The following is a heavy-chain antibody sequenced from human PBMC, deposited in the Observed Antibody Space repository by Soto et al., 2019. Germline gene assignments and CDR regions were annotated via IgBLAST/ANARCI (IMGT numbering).Heavy chain of an antibody. D-gene: IGHD1-26*01. Sequence: ASVKVSCKASGYTFTSYYIHWVRQAPGQRLEWMGIINPSGSDTKYAQKFQGRVTMTRDTSANTAYMELTSLLPEDTALYYCARRSPYYGIDYWGQGTLVTVS. J-gene: IGHJ4*02. V-gene: IGHV1-46*01. CDR2: INPSGSDT. CDR1: GYTFTSYY. CDR3: ARRSPYYGIDY.